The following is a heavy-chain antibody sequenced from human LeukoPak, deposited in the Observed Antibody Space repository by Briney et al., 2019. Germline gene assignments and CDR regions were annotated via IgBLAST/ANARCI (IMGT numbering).Heavy chain of an antibody. J-gene: IGHJ4*02. CDR3: AILPARDTYYYDRSGYYRPGVH. CDR1: GGSISRSHYY. V-gene: IGHV4-39*07. CDR2: IYYSGST. Sequence: SETLSLTCTVSGGSISRSHYYWGWMRQPPGKGLEWIGSIYYSGSTYYDPSRKSRVTISVDTSKNQFSLKLSSVTAADTAVYYCAILPARDTYYYDRSGYYRPGVHWGQGTLVTVSS. D-gene: IGHD3-22*01.